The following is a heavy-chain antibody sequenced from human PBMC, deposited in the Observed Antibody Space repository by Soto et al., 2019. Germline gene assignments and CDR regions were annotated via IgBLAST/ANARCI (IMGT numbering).Heavy chain of an antibody. V-gene: IGHV3-15*07. J-gene: IGHJ4*01. CDR2: IKSRVDGGTT. CDR1: GFTISDVW. D-gene: IGHD2-8*02. CDR3: TTDSHLSTPLVRFDF. Sequence: EVQLVESGGGLVKPGGTLRLSCAASGFTISDVWLNWVRQAPGKGLEWVGRIKSRVDGGTTDFAALVRGRFAISRDESQNTVYLECNSLQIEDTAVYYCTTDSHLSTPLVRFDFWGHGTLVTVSS.